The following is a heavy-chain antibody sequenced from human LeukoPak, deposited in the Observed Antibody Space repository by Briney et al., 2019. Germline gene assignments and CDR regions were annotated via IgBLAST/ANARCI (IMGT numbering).Heavy chain of an antibody. D-gene: IGHD3-9*01. CDR1: GGSISSYY. CDR2: IYYSGST. J-gene: IGHJ4*02. Sequence: SETLSLTCTVSGGSISSYYWSWIRQPPGKGLEWIGYIYYSGSTNYNPSLKSRVTISVDTSKNQFSLKLSSVTAADTAVYYCARHPGGYDILLDDWGQGTLVTVSS. CDR3: ARHPGGYDILLDD. V-gene: IGHV4-59*08.